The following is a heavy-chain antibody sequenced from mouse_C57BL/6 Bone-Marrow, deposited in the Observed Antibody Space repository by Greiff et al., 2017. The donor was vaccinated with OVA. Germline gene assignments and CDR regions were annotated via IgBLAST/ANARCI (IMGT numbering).Heavy chain of an antibody. CDR1: GYTFTSYY. D-gene: IGHD2-4*01. CDR3: AKEGYYDPYFDY. V-gene: IGHV1-85*01. Sequence: QVQLQQSGPELVKPGASVKLSCTASGYTFTSYYIHWVKQRPEQGLEWIGRIYPGDGSTKYNEKFKGKATLAAVTSSSTAYMELHSLTSVASAVYFCAKEGYYDPYFDYWGQGTALTVSS. CDR2: IYPGDGST. J-gene: IGHJ2*01.